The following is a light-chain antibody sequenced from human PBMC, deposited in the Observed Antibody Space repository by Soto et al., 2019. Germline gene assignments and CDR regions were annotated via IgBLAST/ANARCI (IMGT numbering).Light chain of an antibody. V-gene: IGLV2-8*01. CDR2: EVS. J-gene: IGLJ2*01. CDR3: SSYAGSPVV. CDR1: SRDVGGYNY. Sequence: QSALTQPPSASGSPGQSVTISCTGTSRDVGGYNYVSWYQQHPGKAPKLVIYEVSERPSGVPDRFSGSKSGNTASLTVSGLQAEDEAIYYCSSYAGSPVVFGGGTKLTVL.